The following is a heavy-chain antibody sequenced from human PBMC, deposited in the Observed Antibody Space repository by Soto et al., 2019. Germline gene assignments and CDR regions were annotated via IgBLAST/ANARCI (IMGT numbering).Heavy chain of an antibody. V-gene: IGHV4-34*01. J-gene: IGHJ4*02. CDR3: ARSLYYDILTGYSWGDY. D-gene: IGHD3-9*01. CDR1: GGSFSGYY. Sequence: SETLSLTCAVYGGSFSGYYWSWIRQTPGKGLEWIGDINHSGSTNYNPSLKSRVTISVDSSKKQFSLKVFSVTAADTAVYYCARSLYYDILTGYSWGDYWGRGTLVTVSS. CDR2: INHSGST.